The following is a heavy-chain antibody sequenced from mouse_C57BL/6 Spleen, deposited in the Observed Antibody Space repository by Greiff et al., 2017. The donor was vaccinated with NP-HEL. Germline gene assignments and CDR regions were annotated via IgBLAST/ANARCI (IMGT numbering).Heavy chain of an antibody. D-gene: IGHD1-1*01. V-gene: IGHV1-9*01. CDR2: ILPGSGST. CDR1: GYTFTGYW. Sequence: QVQLQQPGAELMKPGASVKLSCKATGYTFTGYWIEWVKQRPGHGLEWIGEILPGSGSTNYNEKFKGKATFTADTSSNTASMQLSSLTTEDSAIYYCARMDGSSDPYAMDYWGHGTSVTVSS. J-gene: IGHJ4*01. CDR3: ARMDGSSDPYAMDY.